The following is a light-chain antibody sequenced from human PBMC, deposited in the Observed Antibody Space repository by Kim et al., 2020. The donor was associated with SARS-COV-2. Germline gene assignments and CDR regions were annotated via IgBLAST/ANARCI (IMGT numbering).Light chain of an antibody. CDR2: KAS. J-gene: IGKJ1*01. CDR3: QQDSIWCT. Sequence: DIQMTQSPSTLSASVGDRVTITCRASQSVHSWLAWYQQKPGKAPKLLIYKASSLESGVPSRFSGSGSGTEFTLTISSLQPDDFATYYCQQDSIWCTFGQGTKVEIK. V-gene: IGKV1-5*03. CDR1: QSVHSW.